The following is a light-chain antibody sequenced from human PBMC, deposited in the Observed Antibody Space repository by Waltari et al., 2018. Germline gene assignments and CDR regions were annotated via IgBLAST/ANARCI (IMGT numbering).Light chain of an antibody. V-gene: IGLV1-44*01. CDR2: SSH. J-gene: IGLJ1*01. Sequence: QSALTQPPSASGTPGQRVIISCSGSSSNIGSHSVSWFQKLPATAPKLVIYSSHRGPSGVPDLFSGSKSGTSASLVISGLQSGDEADYYCAAWDDSLNARFVFGTGTKVTVL. CDR3: AAWDDSLNARFV. CDR1: SSNIGSHS.